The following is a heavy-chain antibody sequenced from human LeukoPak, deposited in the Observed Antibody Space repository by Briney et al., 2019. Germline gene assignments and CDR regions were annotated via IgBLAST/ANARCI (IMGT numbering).Heavy chain of an antibody. CDR1: GSTFTSYY. Sequence: ASVKVSCKASGSTFTSYYLHWVRQAPGQGLEWIGIINPSGGSASYAQKFQGRVTMTRDTSTSTVYLELSSLRSGDTAVYYCARATQSWFDPWGRGTLVTVSS. CDR3: ARATQSWFDP. CDR2: INPSGGSA. J-gene: IGHJ5*02. V-gene: IGHV1-46*01.